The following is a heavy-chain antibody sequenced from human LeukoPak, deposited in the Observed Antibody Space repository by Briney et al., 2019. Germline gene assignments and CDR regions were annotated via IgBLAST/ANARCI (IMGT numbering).Heavy chain of an antibody. Sequence: ASETLSLTCAVSGGSFSGFYWTWIRQSPGKGLEWIGEVSHSGDTNYNPSLKSRVTLSADTSKNQFSLKLNSVTAADTAVHYCARQDSAGWFDPWGQGTLVTVSS. J-gene: IGHJ5*02. CDR1: GGSFSGFY. CDR3: ARQDSAGWFDP. V-gene: IGHV4-34*01. CDR2: VSHSGDT. D-gene: IGHD2-15*01.